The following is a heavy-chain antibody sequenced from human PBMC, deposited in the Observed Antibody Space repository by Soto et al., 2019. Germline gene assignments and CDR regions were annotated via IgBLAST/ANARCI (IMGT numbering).Heavy chain of an antibody. V-gene: IGHV3-23*01. CDR2: ISSSGGNT. D-gene: IGHD1-26*01. CDR1: GSGFIFSTYG. Sequence: GGSLRLSCVVSGSGFIFSTYGMSWVRQAPGKGLECVSAISSSGGNTYYADSVKGRFTISRDNSKNTLYLQMNSLRAEDTAVYYCAKGGVLQVLSDYWAQGTLVPVSS. CDR3: AKGGVLQVLSDY. J-gene: IGHJ4*02.